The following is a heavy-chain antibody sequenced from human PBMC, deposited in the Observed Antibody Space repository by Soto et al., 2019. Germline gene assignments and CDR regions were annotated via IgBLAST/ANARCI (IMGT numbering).Heavy chain of an antibody. D-gene: IGHD6-6*01. CDR2: IYPSDSDT. CDR1: GYNFAGYW. J-gene: IGHJ4*02. V-gene: IGHV5-51*01. CDR3: ARGGVSARTFDY. Sequence: GESLKISCKGSGYNFAGYWIAWVRQMPGKGLELMGIIYPSDSDTRYRPSFQGQVTISADKSISSAYLQWSSLRASDTAMFYCARGGVSARTFDYWGQGTPVTVS.